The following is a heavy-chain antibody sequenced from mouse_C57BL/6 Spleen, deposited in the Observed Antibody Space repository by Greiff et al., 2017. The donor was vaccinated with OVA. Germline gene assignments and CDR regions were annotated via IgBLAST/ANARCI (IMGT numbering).Heavy chain of an antibody. D-gene: IGHD2-4*01. CDR1: GYSITSGYY. CDR2: ISYDGSN. Sequence: EVQRVESGPGLVKPSQSLSLTCSVTGYSITSGYYWNWIRQFPGNKLEWMGYISYDGSNNYNPSLKNRISITRDTSKNQFFLKLNSVTTEDTATYYCAPHYDYDGFAYWGQGTLVTVSA. J-gene: IGHJ3*01. V-gene: IGHV3-6*01. CDR3: APHYDYDGFAY.